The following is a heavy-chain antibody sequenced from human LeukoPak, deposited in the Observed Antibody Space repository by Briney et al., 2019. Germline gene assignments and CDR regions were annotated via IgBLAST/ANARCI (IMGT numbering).Heavy chain of an antibody. CDR1: GYTFTGYY. V-gene: IGHV1-46*01. CDR3: ARELEGGYFDY. Sequence: GESLKISCKASGYTFTGYYMHWVRQAPGQGLEYMGIIYTSIGTTNYAQKFQGRITVTRDTSTSTVYMELSSLRSEDTAVYYCARELEGGYFDYWGQGTLVTVSS. J-gene: IGHJ4*02. CDR2: IYTSIGTT. D-gene: IGHD1-26*01.